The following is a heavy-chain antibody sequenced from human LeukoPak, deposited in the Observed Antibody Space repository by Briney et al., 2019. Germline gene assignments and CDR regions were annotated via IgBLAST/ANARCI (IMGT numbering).Heavy chain of an antibody. Sequence: ASVKVSCKTSGYRFTDDYMHWVRQAPGQGLEWMGWINPDSGFTNYAPKFQGRVTMTRDTSISTAYMELSRLRSDDTAVYYCARDLVHCSGGSCYLGWFDPWGQGTLVTVSS. CDR1: GYRFTDDY. CDR2: INPDSGFT. V-gene: IGHV1-2*02. D-gene: IGHD2-15*01. J-gene: IGHJ5*02. CDR3: ARDLVHCSGGSCYLGWFDP.